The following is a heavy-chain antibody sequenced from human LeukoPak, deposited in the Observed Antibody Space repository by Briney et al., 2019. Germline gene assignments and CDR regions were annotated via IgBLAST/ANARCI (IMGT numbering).Heavy chain of an antibody. Sequence: GGSLRLSCAASGFTFSNAWMSWVRQAPGKGLEWVSAISGSGGSTYYADSVKGRFTISRDNSKNTLYLQMNSLRAEDTAVYYCSASGSYYEPFDYWGQGTLVTVSS. J-gene: IGHJ4*02. V-gene: IGHV3-23*01. CDR2: ISGSGGST. CDR1: GFTFSNAW. D-gene: IGHD1-26*01. CDR3: SASGSYYEPFDY.